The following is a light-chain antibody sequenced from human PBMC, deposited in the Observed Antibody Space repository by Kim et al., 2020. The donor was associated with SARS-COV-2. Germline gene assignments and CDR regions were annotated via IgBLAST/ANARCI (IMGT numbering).Light chain of an antibody. CDR1: SSDVGGYNY. Sequence: GQSITISCTGTSSDVGGYNYVSWYQQHPGKAPKLMIYDVSNRPSAVSNRFSGSKSGNTASLTISGLQAEDEADYYCSSYTSSGTVVFGGGTQLTVL. V-gene: IGLV2-14*03. CDR2: DVS. CDR3: SSYTSSGTVV. J-gene: IGLJ2*01.